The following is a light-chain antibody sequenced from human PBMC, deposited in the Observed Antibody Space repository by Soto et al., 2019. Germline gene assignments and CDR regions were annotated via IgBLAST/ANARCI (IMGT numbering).Light chain of an antibody. CDR1: QSVSSNY. J-gene: IGKJ3*01. Sequence: PGERATLSCRASQSVSSNYLAWYQQKPGQAPRLLIYGASSRATGIPDRFSGSGSGTDFTLTISSLEPEDFAVYYCQQYGSSPLFAFGTGTEVDLK. CDR3: QQYGSSPLFA. CDR2: GAS. V-gene: IGKV3-20*01.